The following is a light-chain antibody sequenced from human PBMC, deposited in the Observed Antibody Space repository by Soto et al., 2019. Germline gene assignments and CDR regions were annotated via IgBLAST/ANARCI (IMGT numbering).Light chain of an antibody. CDR3: SSLRSGSTRV. J-gene: IGLJ1*01. V-gene: IGLV2-14*01. CDR2: EVT. CDR1: SSDVGGYDY. Sequence: QSALTQPASVSGSPGQSIAISCTGTSSDVGGYDYVSWYQQHPDKAPKLIVYEVTHRPSGVSSRFSGSKSGNTASLTISGLQAEDEADYYCSSLRSGSTRVXGTGTKVTVL.